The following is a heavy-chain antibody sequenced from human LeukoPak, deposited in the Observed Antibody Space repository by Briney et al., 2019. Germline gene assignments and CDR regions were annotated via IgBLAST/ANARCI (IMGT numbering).Heavy chain of an antibody. CDR2: AYYRSKWYN. CDR3: ARDWGCTNGVCYTFDYFDY. J-gene: IGHJ4*02. D-gene: IGHD2-8*01. Sequence: SQTLSLTCAISGDSVSSNSAAWNWIRQSPSRGLEWLGRAYYRSKWYNDYAVSVKSRITINPDTSKNQFSLQLNSVTPEDTAVYYCARDWGCTNGVCYTFDYFDYWGQGTLVTVSS. V-gene: IGHV6-1*01. CDR1: GDSVSSNSAA.